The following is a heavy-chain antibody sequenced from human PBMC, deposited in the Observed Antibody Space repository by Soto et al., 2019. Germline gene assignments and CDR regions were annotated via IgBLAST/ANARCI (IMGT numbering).Heavy chain of an antibody. J-gene: IGHJ6*02. V-gene: IGHV3-21*01. CDR1: GFTFSSYS. D-gene: IGHD3-9*01. CDR3: ARDLGGENGGPDFDWLPRDGYYYYYGMDV. CDR2: ISSSSSYI. Sequence: GGSLRLSCAASGFTFSSYSMNWVRQAPGKGLEWVSSISSSSSYIYYADSVKGRFTISRDNAKNSLYLQMNSLRAEDTAVYYCARDLGGENGGPDFDWLPRDGYYYYYGMDVCGQGTTVTVSS.